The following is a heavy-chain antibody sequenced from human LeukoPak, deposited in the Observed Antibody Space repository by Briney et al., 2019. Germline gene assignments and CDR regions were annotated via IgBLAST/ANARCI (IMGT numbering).Heavy chain of an antibody. CDR2: INPNSGGT. Sequence: ASVKVSCKASGYTFTGYYMHWVRQAAGQGLEWVGWINPNSGGTNYAQKFQGRVTMTRDTSIITAYMELSRPRSDDPAVYYCAGGGRALWAFDIWGQGTMVTVSS. CDR3: AGGGRALWAFDI. D-gene: IGHD2-21*01. CDR1: GYTFTGYY. V-gene: IGHV1-2*02. J-gene: IGHJ3*02.